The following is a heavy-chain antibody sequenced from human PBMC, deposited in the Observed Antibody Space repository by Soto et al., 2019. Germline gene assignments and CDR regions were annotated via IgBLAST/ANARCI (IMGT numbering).Heavy chain of an antibody. CDR2: ISSDGTTT. V-gene: IGHV3-74*01. CDR3: AIQDCTNDVCLEAAVTVGGALEY. Sequence: VQLVESGGGLVQTGKALRLSCAASGITFRKYWMHWVRQAPGKGPVWVSYISSDGTTTDYADSVKGRFTISRDNAKNALYLQMASLRVEDTAVYYCAIQDCTNDVCLEAAVTVGGALEYWGQGAQVTVSS. D-gene: IGHD2-8*01. CDR1: GITFRKYW. J-gene: IGHJ4*02.